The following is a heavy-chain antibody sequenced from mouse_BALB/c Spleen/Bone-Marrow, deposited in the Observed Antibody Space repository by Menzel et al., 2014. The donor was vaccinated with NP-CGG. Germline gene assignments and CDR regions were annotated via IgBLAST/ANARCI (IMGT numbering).Heavy chain of an antibody. V-gene: IGHV8-12*01. CDR2: IYWDDDK. J-gene: IGHJ1*01. D-gene: IGHD1-1*01. CDR3: ARRGITTVVATWYFDV. Sequence: VMLVESGPGILQPSQTLSLTCSFSGFSLSTSGMGVSWIRQPSGKGLEWLAHIYWDDDKRYNPSLKSRLTISKDTSRNQVFLKITSVDTADTATYYCARRGITTVVATWYFDVWGAGTTVTVSS. CDR1: GFSLSTSGMG.